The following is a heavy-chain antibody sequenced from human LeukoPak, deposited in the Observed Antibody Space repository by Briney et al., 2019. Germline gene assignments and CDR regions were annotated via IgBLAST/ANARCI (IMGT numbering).Heavy chain of an antibody. D-gene: IGHD1-26*01. Sequence: GGSLRLSCAASGFTFSSYAMSWVRQAPGKGLEWVSAISGTGGSTYYADSVKGRFTISRANSKDTLYLQMHSLRAEDMALYYCPKDLPSGTYWRWYFDNWGQGTLVTVSS. V-gene: IGHV3-23*01. CDR2: ISGTGGST. CDR3: PKDLPSGTYWRWYFDN. J-gene: IGHJ4*02. CDR1: GFTFSSYA.